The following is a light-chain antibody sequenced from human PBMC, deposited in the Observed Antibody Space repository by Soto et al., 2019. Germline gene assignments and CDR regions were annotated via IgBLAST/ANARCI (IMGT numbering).Light chain of an antibody. V-gene: IGLV1-40*01. J-gene: IGLJ2*01. Sequence: QSVLTQPPSVSGAPGQRVTISCTGSSSNIGAGYDVHWYQQLPGTAPKLLIYGNSNRPSGVPDRFSGSKSGTSASLAITGLQAGDEADYYCQSYDSSLDVVFGGGTKLTVL. CDR2: GNS. CDR3: QSYDSSLDVV. CDR1: SSNIGAGYD.